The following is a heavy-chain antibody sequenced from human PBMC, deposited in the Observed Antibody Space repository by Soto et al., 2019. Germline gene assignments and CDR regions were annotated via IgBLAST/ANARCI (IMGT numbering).Heavy chain of an antibody. Sequence: PGGSLRLSCAASGFTFSSYGMHWVRRAPGKGLEWVAVISYDGSNKYYADSVKGRFTISRDNSKNTLYLQMNSLRAEDTAVYYCAKGRITMIVGTPFDYWGQGTLDTVSS. D-gene: IGHD3-22*01. V-gene: IGHV3-30*18. J-gene: IGHJ4*02. CDR2: ISYDGSNK. CDR1: GFTFSSYG. CDR3: AKGRITMIVGTPFDY.